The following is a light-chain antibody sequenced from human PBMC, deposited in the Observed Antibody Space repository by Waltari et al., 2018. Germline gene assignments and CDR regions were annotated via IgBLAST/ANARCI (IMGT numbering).Light chain of an antibody. V-gene: IGLV8-61*01. CDR3: CFNMGGGMWV. Sequence: YQQTPGRAPRTRIYHTSVRFSGVPERFSGSIPGNKAALTITGAQAEDESDYECCFNMGGGMWVFGGGTKLTVL. J-gene: IGLJ3*02. CDR2: HTS.